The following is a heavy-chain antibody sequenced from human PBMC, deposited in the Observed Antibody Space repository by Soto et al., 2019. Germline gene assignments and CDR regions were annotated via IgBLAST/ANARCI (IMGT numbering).Heavy chain of an antibody. V-gene: IGHV3-30*04. J-gene: IGHJ1*01. CDR2: VSFDGINT. Sequence: VQLVESGGGVVQPGRSLRPSCAASGFTFDDYSMYWVRQAPDKGLEWVAVVSFDGINTFYTDSVKGRFTISRDNSNNTLYLHMNSLRTEDTAVYYCARAHIRAKVLMWFGEFLHWGQGTLVSVSS. D-gene: IGHD3-10*01. CDR1: GFTFDDYS. CDR3: ARAHIRAKVLMWFGEFLH.